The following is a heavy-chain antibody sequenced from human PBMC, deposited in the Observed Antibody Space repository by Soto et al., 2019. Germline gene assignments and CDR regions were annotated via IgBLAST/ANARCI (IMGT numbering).Heavy chain of an antibody. CDR2: ISGSGGST. CDR1: GFTFSSYS. CDR3: ATTPDEGHPQGYYYYYMDV. J-gene: IGHJ6*03. Sequence: GGSMRLSCAASGFTFSSYSMSWVRQAPGKGLEWVSAISGSGGSTYYADYVKGRFTISRDNSKNTLYLQMNSLRAEDTAVYYCATTPDEGHPQGYYYYYMDVWGKGTTVTVSS. V-gene: IGHV3-23*01.